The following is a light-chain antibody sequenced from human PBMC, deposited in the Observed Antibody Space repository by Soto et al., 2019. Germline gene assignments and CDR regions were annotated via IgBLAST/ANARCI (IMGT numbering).Light chain of an antibody. CDR3: SSYTSGSTRYV. Sequence: QSALTQPASVSGSPGQSITISCTGSSSDVCGYNYVSWYQQHPGKAPKLMIFDVTNRPSGISNRFSASKSGNTASLTISGLQAEDEADYYCSSYTSGSTRYVFGTGTKLTVL. V-gene: IGLV2-14*03. CDR2: DVT. CDR1: SSDVCGYNY. J-gene: IGLJ1*01.